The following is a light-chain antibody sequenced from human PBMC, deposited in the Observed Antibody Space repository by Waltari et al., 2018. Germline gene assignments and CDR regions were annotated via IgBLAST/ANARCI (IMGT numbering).Light chain of an antibody. CDR3: QSYDTNIHVI. Sequence: FILTQPHSVSESPGKTVTISCTRSSGDIDSKYVPWYQQRPGTAPTTVIYEDYERPSVVPDRFLGSIARSSNSAFLTISALEPEDEADYHCQSYDTNIHVIFGGGNKLTVL. CDR1: SGDIDSKY. CDR2: EDY. J-gene: IGLJ2*01. V-gene: IGLV6-57*04.